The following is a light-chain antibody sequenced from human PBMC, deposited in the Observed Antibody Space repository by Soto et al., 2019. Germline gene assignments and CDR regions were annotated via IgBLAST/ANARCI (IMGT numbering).Light chain of an antibody. CDR3: QQYGTSCT. Sequence: EIVLTQSPGTLSLSPGERATLSCRASQSVGSNYLAWYQQKPGQAPRLLIFGASSRATGIPDRFSGSGSGTDFTLIISRLEPEDFAMYFCQQYGTSCTFGPGTKVDIK. CDR2: GAS. J-gene: IGKJ3*01. CDR1: QSVGSNY. V-gene: IGKV3-20*01.